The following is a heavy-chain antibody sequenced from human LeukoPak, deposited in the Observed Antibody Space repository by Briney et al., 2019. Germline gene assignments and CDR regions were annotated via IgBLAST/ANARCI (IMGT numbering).Heavy chain of an antibody. CDR1: GFTFSSYG. J-gene: IGHJ4*02. CDR2: IWYDGSNK. D-gene: IGHD2-15*01. CDR3: ASGSRRAAPYYFDY. V-gene: IGHV3-33*01. Sequence: GRSLRLSCAASGFTFSSYGMHWVRQAPGKGLEWVAVIWYDGSNKYYADSVKGRFTISRDNSKNTPYLQMNSLRAEDTAVYYCASGSRRAAPYYFDYWGQGTLVTVSS.